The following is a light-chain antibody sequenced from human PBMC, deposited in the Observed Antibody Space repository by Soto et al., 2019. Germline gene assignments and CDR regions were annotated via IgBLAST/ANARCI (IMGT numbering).Light chain of an antibody. CDR1: SSDVGGYNS. Sequence: QSALTQTASVSGSPGQSLTISCTGTSSDVGGYNSVSWYQQHPGKAPKLMIYEVSNRPSGVSNRFSGSKSGNTASLTISGLQAEDEADYYCSSYTSSNTGVFGGGTKLTVL. CDR2: EVS. J-gene: IGLJ3*02. V-gene: IGLV2-14*01. CDR3: SSYTSSNTGV.